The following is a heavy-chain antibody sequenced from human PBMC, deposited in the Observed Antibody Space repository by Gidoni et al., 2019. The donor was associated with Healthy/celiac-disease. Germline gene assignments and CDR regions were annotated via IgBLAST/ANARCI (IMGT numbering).Heavy chain of an antibody. D-gene: IGHD3-16*02. CDR3: AKDHRDYDYVWGSYRPDY. J-gene: IGHJ4*02. Sequence: EVQLLESGGGLVQPGGSLRLSCAASGFTFISFALSWVRQAPGKGLEWVSAISGSGGSTYYADSVKGRFTISRDNSKNTLYLQMNSLRAEDTAVYYCAKDHRDYDYVWGSYRPDYWGQGTLVTVSS. CDR2: ISGSGGST. V-gene: IGHV3-23*01. CDR1: GFTFISFA.